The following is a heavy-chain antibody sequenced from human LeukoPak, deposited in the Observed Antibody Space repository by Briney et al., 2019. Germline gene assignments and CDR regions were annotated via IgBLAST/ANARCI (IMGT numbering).Heavy chain of an antibody. CDR1: GGSISGYY. J-gene: IGHJ3*02. CDR3: ARDGRQRITMDTGALDI. Sequence: PSETLSLTCTVSGGSISGYYWSWIRQPAGKGLEWLGRVYTSGSTNYNPSLKSRATISMDTSKNQFSLKLSSVTAADTAVYYCARDGRQRITMDTGALDIWGQGTMVTVSS. CDR2: VYTSGST. V-gene: IGHV4-4*07. D-gene: IGHD3-10*01.